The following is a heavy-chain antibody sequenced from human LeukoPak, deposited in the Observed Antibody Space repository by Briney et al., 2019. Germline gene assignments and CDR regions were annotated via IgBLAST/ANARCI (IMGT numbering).Heavy chain of an antibody. CDR1: GGTFSSYA. CDR2: IIPILGIA. Sequence: GASVKVSCKASGGTFSSYAISWVRQAPGQGLEWMGRIIPILGIANYAQKFQGRVTITADKSTSTAYMELSSLRSEDTAVYYCVVGHSSGPYYFDYWGQGTLVTVSS. CDR3: VVGHSSGPYYFDY. D-gene: IGHD6-19*01. V-gene: IGHV1-69*04. J-gene: IGHJ4*02.